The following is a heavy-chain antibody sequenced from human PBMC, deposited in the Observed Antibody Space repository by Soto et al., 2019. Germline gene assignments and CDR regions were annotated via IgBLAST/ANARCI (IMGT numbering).Heavy chain of an antibody. D-gene: IGHD1-26*01. CDR1: GFSISDYW. CDR2: INEDGSEE. Sequence: EVQMVESGGGLVQPGGSLRLSCAASGFSISDYWMSWVRQAPGKGLEWVGNINEDGSEENYVDSVKGRFTISRDNARNSLYVKMNNLRVDDTAVYYCCHTWVGGQGTLVTVSS. V-gene: IGHV3-7*01. J-gene: IGHJ4*02. CDR3: CHTWV.